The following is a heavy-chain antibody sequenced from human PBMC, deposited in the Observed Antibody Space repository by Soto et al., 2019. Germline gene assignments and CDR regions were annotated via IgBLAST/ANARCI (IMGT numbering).Heavy chain of an antibody. J-gene: IGHJ4*02. CDR1: GGSFSGYY. CDR2: INHSGST. CDR3: ARLRFLEGGPFDY. Sequence: SETLSLTCTVYGGSFSGYYWSWIRQPPGKGLEWIGEINHSGSTNYNPSLKSRVTISVDTSKNQFSLKLSSVTAADTAVYYCARLRFLEGGPFDYWGQGTVVTVSS. D-gene: IGHD3-3*01. V-gene: IGHV4-34*01.